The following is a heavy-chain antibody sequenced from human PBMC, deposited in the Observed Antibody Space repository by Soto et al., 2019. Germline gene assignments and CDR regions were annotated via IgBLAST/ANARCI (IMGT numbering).Heavy chain of an antibody. Sequence: SLTCAVYGGSFSGYYWSWIRQPPGKGLEWIGEINHSGSTNYNPSLKSRVTISVDTSKNQFSLKLSSVTAADTAVYYCARYRPNWSGYYPFYYYGMDVWGQGTTVTVSS. V-gene: IGHV4-34*01. CDR2: INHSGST. D-gene: IGHD3-3*01. J-gene: IGHJ6*02. CDR1: GGSFSGYY. CDR3: ARYRPNWSGYYPFYYYGMDV.